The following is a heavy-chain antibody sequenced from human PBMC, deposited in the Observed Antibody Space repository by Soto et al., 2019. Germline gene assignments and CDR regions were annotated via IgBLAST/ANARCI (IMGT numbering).Heavy chain of an antibody. J-gene: IGHJ2*01. CDR3: ARKWGDDYIYFDL. CDR2: ISGSGGNT. CDR1: GFTFSAYA. D-gene: IGHD4-4*01. V-gene: IGHV3-23*01. Sequence: EVQLLESGGALVQPGGSLRLSCAASGFTFSAYAMSWVRQAPGKGLQWVSTISGSGGNTYYADSVKGRFTISRDNSKNTLHLQMSGLRAEDTAVFYCARKWGDDYIYFDLWGHGTLVTVSS.